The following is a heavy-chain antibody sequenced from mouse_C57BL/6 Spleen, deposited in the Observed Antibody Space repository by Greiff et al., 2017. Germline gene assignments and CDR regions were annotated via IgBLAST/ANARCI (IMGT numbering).Heavy chain of an antibody. J-gene: IGHJ2*01. CDR3: ARFTTVVADY. CDR1: GYTFTSYW. CDR2: IHPNSGST. Sequence: QVQLKQSGAELVKPGASVKLSCKASGYTFTSYWMHWVKQRPGQGLEWIGMIHPNSGSTNYNEKFKSKATLTVDKSSSTAYMQLSSLTSEDSAVYYCARFTTVVADYWGQGTTLTVSS. V-gene: IGHV1-64*01. D-gene: IGHD1-1*01.